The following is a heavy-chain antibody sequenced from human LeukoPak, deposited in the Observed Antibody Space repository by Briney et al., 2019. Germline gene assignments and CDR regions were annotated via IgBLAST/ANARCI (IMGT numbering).Heavy chain of an antibody. V-gene: IGHV1-69*04. CDR2: IIPILGIA. D-gene: IGHD1-26*01. CDR3: ARDRELDGMDV. Sequence: GASVKVSCKASGGTFSSYAISWVRQAPGQGLEWMGRIIPILGIANYAQKFQGRVTITADKSTSTAYMELSSLRSEDTAVYYCARDRELDGMDVWGQGTTVTVSS. CDR1: GGTFSSYA. J-gene: IGHJ6*02.